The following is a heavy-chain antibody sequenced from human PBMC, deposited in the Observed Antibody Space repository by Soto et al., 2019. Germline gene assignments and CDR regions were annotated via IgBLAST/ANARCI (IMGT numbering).Heavy chain of an antibody. V-gene: IGHV3-23*01. D-gene: IGHD3-10*01. CDR1: GFTFASYA. CDR3: SQDRRGGGNNGFYFEH. Sequence: PGESLKITCAASGFTFASYAMSWVRQAPGKGLEWVSLISAPGVGSYYADSVKGRCTISNDNSKNTTYLQMESLTADDTALYYTSQDRRGGGNNGFYFEHWGQGTLVTVSS. J-gene: IGHJ5*02. CDR2: ISAPGVGS.